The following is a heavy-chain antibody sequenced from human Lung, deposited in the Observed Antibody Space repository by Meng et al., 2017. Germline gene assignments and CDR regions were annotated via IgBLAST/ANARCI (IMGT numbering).Heavy chain of an antibody. CDR2: TYYRYKWYN. V-gene: IGHV6-1*01. CDR3: ARGQQWLDS. Sequence: HVHVQQSGPGLVKASRTGSLTCACSGDSVSCNSAAGNWMRQSPSRGLEWLGRTYYRYKWYNGYAVSVRSRITINPDTSKNPFSLQLNSVTPANTAVYDCARGQQWLDSWGQGTLVTVSS. D-gene: IGHD6-19*01. CDR1: GDSVSCNSAA. J-gene: IGHJ4*02.